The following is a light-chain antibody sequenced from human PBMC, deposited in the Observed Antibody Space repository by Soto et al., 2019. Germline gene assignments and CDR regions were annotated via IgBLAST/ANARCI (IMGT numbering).Light chain of an antibody. J-gene: IGKJ3*01. CDR1: QSLSTY. V-gene: IGKV3-11*01. CDR3: HQRTTGPGFT. Sequence: EIVLTQSPATLSLSPGDRATLSCRASQSLSTYFAWYQQRPGQAPRLLIYNASNRAPGIPARFSGSGSGTDFTLTIISLEHEDFVDYYCHQRTTGPGFTFGPGNKLDIK. CDR2: NAS.